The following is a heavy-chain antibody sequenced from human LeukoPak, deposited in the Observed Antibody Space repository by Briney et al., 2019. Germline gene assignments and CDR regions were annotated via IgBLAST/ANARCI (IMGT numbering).Heavy chain of an antibody. V-gene: IGHV4-39*01. CDR1: GDSVSNDFYY. CDR2: LSHRGNT. D-gene: IGHD3-10*01. CDR3: ARHNAPRRVGFDF. J-gene: IGHJ4*02. Sequence: SETLSLTCTVSGDSVSNDFYYWGWLRQPPGKGLEWVACLSHRGNTWYNPSLESRVTISVDTSKNRFSRNFNSVTAADTALYWCARHNAPRRVGFDFWGQGILVTVSS.